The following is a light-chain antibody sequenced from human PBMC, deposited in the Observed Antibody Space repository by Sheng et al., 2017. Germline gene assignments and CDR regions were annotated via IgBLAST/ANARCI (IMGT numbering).Light chain of an antibody. CDR3: QQSYTVIPWT. J-gene: IGKJ1*01. V-gene: IGKV1-39*01. CDR2: GAS. Sequence: DIQMTQSPSSLSASVGDRVTITCQASQDIGKSLNWFQQRPGKAPKLLIYGASNLHSGVPSRFSGSGSGTDFTLTITSLQPEDFATYYCQQSYTVIPWTFGQGTKVEFK. CDR1: QDIGKS.